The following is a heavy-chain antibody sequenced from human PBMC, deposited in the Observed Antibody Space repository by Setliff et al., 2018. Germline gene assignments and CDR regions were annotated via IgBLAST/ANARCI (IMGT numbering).Heavy chain of an antibody. CDR2: IYHSGSI. Sequence: SETLSLTCTVSGGSISSSNRWTWVRQPPGKGLEWIGEIYHSGSINYNPSLASRLTISVDTAKNQFSLKLTSVTAADTAVYYCARTGTYRYFDYWGQGTRVTVSS. D-gene: IGHD1-1*01. J-gene: IGHJ4*02. CDR1: GGSISSSNR. V-gene: IGHV4-4*02. CDR3: ARTGTYRYFDY.